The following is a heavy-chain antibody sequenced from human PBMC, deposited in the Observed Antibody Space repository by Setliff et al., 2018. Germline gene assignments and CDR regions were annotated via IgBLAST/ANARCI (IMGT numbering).Heavy chain of an antibody. CDR1: GFTFSSYT. D-gene: IGHD2-15*01. J-gene: IGHJ4*02. CDR2: IDSSSTWI. V-gene: IGHV3-21*01. CDR3: ARDEVNCSGSKCYSGFDS. Sequence: PGGSLRLSCAASGFTFSSYTMNWVRQAPGQGLEWVSSIDSSSTWIYYADSVKGRFTISRDNAKNSLYLQMNNLRAEDTAVYYCARDEVNCSGSKCYSGFDSWGQGTLVTVSS.